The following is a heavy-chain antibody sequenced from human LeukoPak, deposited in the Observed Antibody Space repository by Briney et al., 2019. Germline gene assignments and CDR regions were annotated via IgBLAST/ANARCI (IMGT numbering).Heavy chain of an antibody. CDR2: IYPGDSDT. CDR1: GYIFTNYW. J-gene: IGHJ4*02. CDR3: ARLGGAVYDSSGYYPKYFDY. Sequence: GESLKISCKGSGYIFTNYWIGWVRQMPGKGLEWMGIIYPGDSDTRYSPSFQGQVTISADKSISTAYLQWSSLKASDTAMYYCARLGGAVYDSSGYYPKYFDYWAREPWSPSPQ. D-gene: IGHD3-22*01. V-gene: IGHV5-51*01.